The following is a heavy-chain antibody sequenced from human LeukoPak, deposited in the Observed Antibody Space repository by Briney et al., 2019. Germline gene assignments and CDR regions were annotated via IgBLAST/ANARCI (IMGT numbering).Heavy chain of an antibody. CDR2: ISSYT. V-gene: IGHV3-48*03. CDR3: AGDNTGAMDV. J-gene: IGHJ6*02. CDR1: GFTFSTYE. D-gene: IGHD4/OR15-4a*01. Sequence: GGSLRLSCAASGFTFSTYEMNWVRQSPGKGLEWVSYISSYTNYADSVKGRFTISRDNAKNSLYLQMNSLRAEDTAVYYCAGDNTGAMDVWGQGTTVTVSS.